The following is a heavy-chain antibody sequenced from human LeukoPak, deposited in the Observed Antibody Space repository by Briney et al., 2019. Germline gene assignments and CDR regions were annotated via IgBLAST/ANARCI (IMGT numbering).Heavy chain of an antibody. CDR1: GGSISSYY. CDR2: IYYTGTP. CDR3: ARVKATVTSFDI. D-gene: IGHD2/OR15-2a*01. V-gene: IGHV4-59*01. Sequence: PSETLSLTCTVSGGSISSYYGSWIRQSPGKGLEWIANIYYTGTPYYNPSLQSRVTMSVDMSKNQFSLKLSTVTAADTAVYYCARVKATVTSFDIWGQGTMVTVSS. J-gene: IGHJ3*02.